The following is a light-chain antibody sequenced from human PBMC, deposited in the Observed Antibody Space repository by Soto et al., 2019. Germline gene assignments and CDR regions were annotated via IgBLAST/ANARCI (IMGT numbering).Light chain of an antibody. CDR3: SSYTSSSTRV. CDR2: DVS. Sequence: CALTKPASVSGSAGQSITISCTGTSSDVGGYNYVSWYQHHPGKAPKLLIYDVSNGPSGVSNRFFGSKSGNTASLTISGLQPEDEADYYCSSYTSSSTRVFGTGTKVTVL. J-gene: IGLJ1*01. CDR1: SSDVGGYNY. V-gene: IGLV2-14*03.